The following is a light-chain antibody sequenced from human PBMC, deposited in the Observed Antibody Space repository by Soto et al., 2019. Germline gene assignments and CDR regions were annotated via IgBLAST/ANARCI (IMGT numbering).Light chain of an antibody. CDR1: QGISNY. J-gene: IGKJ1*01. CDR3: QKYNNAPRT. V-gene: IGKV1-27*01. CDR2: AAS. Sequence: DIQMTQSPSSLSASVGDTVTITCRSSQGISNYLPWYQQKPGQVPNLLLYAASTLQSGVPSRVSGSGSGTDFTLTISSLLPEDVATYYRQKYNNAPRTFGQGTKVEI.